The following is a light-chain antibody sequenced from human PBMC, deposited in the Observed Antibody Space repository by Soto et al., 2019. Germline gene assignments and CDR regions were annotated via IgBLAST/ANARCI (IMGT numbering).Light chain of an antibody. Sequence: DIVMTQSPDSLAVSLGERATINCKSSQSVLYSSNNKNYLAWYQQKPGQPPKLLIYWASTRESGVPDRFSGSGSGTDFTLTISSLQAEDVAVYYCQQYYRPWTFGQGTKVE. J-gene: IGKJ1*01. CDR2: WAS. V-gene: IGKV4-1*01. CDR3: QQYYRPWT. CDR1: QSVLYSSNNKNY.